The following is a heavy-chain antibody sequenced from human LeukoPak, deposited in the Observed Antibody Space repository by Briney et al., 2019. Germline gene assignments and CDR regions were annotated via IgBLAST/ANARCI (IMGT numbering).Heavy chain of an antibody. V-gene: IGHV1-69*13. D-gene: IGHD5-24*01. Sequence: SVKVSCKASGGTFSNYAISWVRQAPGQGLEWMGGIIPIFGTTNYAQKFQGRVTITADESTSTAYMELSSLRSEDTAVYYCARELKMATGVDWFDPWGQGTLVTVSS. CDR1: GGTFSNYA. CDR3: ARELKMATGVDWFDP. CDR2: IIPIFGTT. J-gene: IGHJ5*02.